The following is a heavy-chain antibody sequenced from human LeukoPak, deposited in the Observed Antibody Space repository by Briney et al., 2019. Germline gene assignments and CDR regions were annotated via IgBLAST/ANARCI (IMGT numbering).Heavy chain of an antibody. V-gene: IGHV4-59*01. Sequence: SETLSLTCTVSGVSISSYYWSWIRQPPGKGLEWMGYIYYSGSDNYNLSLKNRGAITVDTHDNKFPLQLSSVTGADTAGYYFARYRGSSGVDYWGQGTLVTVSS. D-gene: IGHD6-19*01. J-gene: IGHJ4*02. CDR1: GVSISSYY. CDR3: ARYRGSSGVDY. CDR2: IYYSGSD.